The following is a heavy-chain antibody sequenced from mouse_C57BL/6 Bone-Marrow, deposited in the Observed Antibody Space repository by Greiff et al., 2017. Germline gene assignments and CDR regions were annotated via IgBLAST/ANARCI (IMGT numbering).Heavy chain of an antibody. CDR2: IYPGGGFT. J-gene: IGHJ4*01. V-gene: IGHV1-63*01. D-gene: IGHD2-5*01. CDR1: GYTFTNYW. CDR3: ARHSNYGYAMDY. Sequence: VQLQQSGAELVRPGTSVKMSCKASGYTFTNYWIGWAKQRPGHGLEWIGDIYPGGGFTNYNEKFKGKATLTADKSSSTAYMQFSSLTSEDSAIYYCARHSNYGYAMDYWGQGTSVTVSS.